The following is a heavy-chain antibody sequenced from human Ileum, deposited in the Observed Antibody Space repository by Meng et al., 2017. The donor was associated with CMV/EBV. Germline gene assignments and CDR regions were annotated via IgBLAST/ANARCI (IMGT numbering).Heavy chain of an antibody. V-gene: IGHV1-8*03. J-gene: IGHJ5*02. CDR2: MNPNSGNT. Sequence: SGYTFTSYDINWVRQATGQGLEWMGWMNPNSGNTGYAQKFQGRVTITRNTSISTAYMELSSLRSEDTAVYYCAREWATVTAGGFDPWGQGTLVTVSS. CDR1: GYTFTSYD. CDR3: AREWATVTAGGFDP. D-gene: IGHD4-17*01.